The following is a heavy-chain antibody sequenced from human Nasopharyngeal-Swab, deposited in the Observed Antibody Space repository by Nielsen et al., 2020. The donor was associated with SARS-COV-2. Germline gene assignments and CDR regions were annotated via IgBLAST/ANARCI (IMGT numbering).Heavy chain of an antibody. CDR3: ARGGGYSYGTWVWFDP. CDR2: IYYSGST. V-gene: IGHV4-31*02. Sequence: RQAPGKGLEWIGYIYYSGSTYCNPSLKSRVTISVDTSKNQFSLKLSSVTAADTAVYYCARGGGYSYGTWVWFDPWGQGTLVTVSS. J-gene: IGHJ5*02. D-gene: IGHD5-18*01.